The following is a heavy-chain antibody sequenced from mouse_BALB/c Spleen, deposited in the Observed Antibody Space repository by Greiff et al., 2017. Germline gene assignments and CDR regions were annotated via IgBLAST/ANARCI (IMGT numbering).Heavy chain of an antibody. V-gene: IGHV5-6-4*01. Sequence: EVKLMESGGGLVKPGGSLKLSCAASGFTFSSYTMSWVRQTPEKRLEWVATISSGGSYTYYPDSVKGRFTISRDNAKNTLYLQMSSLKSEDTAMYYCTRDRGRYDYDGGYYAMDYWGQGTSVTVSS. CDR2: ISSGGSYT. J-gene: IGHJ4*01. D-gene: IGHD2-4*01. CDR1: GFTFSSYT. CDR3: TRDRGRYDYDGGYYAMDY.